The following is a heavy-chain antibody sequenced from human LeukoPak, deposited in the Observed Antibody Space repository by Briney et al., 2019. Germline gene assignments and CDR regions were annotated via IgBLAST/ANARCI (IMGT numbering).Heavy chain of an antibody. D-gene: IGHD3-16*02. J-gene: IGHJ4*02. CDR3: ARGAMTSYYDYVWGSYRTDY. CDR2: ISYDGSNK. V-gene: IGHV3-30*03. CDR1: GFTFSSYG. Sequence: GGSLRLSCAASGFTFSSYGMHWVRRAPGKGLEWVAVISYDGSNKYYADSVKGRFTISRDNSKNTLYLQMNSLRSDDTAVYYCARGAMTSYYDYVWGSYRTDYWGQGTLVTVSS.